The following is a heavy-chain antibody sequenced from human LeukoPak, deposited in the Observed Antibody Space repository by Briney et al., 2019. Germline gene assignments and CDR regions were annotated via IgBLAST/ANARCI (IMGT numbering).Heavy chain of an antibody. D-gene: IGHD6-25*01. CDR1: GGSITQTNY. CDR3: ARGPYSSDAGY. Sequence: PSGTLSLTCDVSGGSITQTNYWTWVRQPPGKGLEWIAYISYSGSTNYNPSLKSRVTMSVETSKNQLSLILSSVTAADTAVYYCARGPYSSDAGYWGQGTLVTVSS. J-gene: IGHJ4*02. CDR2: ISYSGST. V-gene: IGHV4-4*02.